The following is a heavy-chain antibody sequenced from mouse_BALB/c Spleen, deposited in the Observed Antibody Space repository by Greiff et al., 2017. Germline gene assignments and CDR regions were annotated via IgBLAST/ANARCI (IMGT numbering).Heavy chain of an antibody. D-gene: IGHD2-2*01. V-gene: IGHV3-6*02. Sequence: VQLQQSGPGLVKPSQSLSLTCSVTGYSITSGYYWNWIRQFPGNKLEWMGYISYDGSNNYNPSLKNRISITRDTSKNQFFLKLNSVTTEDTATYYCARDGYDEAFAYWGQGTLVTVSA. CDR1: GYSITSGYY. CDR3: ARDGYDEAFAY. CDR2: ISYDGSN. J-gene: IGHJ3*01.